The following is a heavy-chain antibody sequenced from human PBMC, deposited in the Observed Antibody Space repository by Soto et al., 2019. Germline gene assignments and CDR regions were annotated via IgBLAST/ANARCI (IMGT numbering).Heavy chain of an antibody. Sequence: SQTLSLTCAISGDSVSSNSATWNWIRQSPSRGLEWLGRTYYRSKWYNDYAVSVKSRITINPDTSKNQFSLQLNSVTPEDTAVYYCAREGFSGYYDSSGYYQDWGQGTMVTVYS. CDR2: TYYRSKWYN. J-gene: IGHJ4*02. CDR3: AREGFSGYYDSSGYYQD. CDR1: GDSVSSNSAT. V-gene: IGHV6-1*01. D-gene: IGHD3-22*01.